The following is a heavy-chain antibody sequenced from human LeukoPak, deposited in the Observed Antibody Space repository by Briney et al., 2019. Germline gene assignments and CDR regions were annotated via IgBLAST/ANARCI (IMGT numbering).Heavy chain of an antibody. D-gene: IGHD6-13*01. V-gene: IGHV3-73*01. Sequence: PGGSLRLSCAASGVTFCGAATYWGRQASGEGLEWVGRIKTITNSYATAYIASVQGRFTISRDDAKNTAYLQMNSLKSEDTAVYYCTIEDSSSWYLDYWGQG. CDR1: GVTFCGAA. J-gene: IGHJ4*02. CDR2: IKTITNSYAT. CDR3: TIEDSSSWYLDY.